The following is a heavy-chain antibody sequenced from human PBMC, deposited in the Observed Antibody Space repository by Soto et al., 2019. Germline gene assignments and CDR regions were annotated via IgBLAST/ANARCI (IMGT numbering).Heavy chain of an antibody. D-gene: IGHD2-15*01. CDR3: ARDAGIVTREYYFDY. CDR2: ISFDGSSK. Sequence: GGSLRLSCAASGFTFTSYGVHWVRQAPGKGLEWVAVISFDGSSKYYADSVKGRFTISRDNSKNTLYLQMNSLRAEDTAVYYCARDAGIVTREYYFDYWGQGALITFSS. J-gene: IGHJ4*02. CDR1: GFTFTSYG. V-gene: IGHV3-30-3*01.